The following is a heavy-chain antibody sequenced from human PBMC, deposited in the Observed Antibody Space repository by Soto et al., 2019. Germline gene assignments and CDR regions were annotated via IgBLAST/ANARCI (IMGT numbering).Heavy chain of an antibody. CDR1: GGSISSYY. V-gene: IGHV4-59*01. CDR3: ARDNAEHDYGDYAGWFDP. J-gene: IGHJ5*02. D-gene: IGHD4-17*01. Sequence: QVQLQESGPGLVKPSETLSLTCTVSGGSISSYYWSWIRQPPGKGLEWIGYIYYSGSTNYNPSLKSRVTISVDTSKNQFSLKLSSVTAADTAVYYCARDNAEHDYGDYAGWFDPWGQGTLVTVSS. CDR2: IYYSGST.